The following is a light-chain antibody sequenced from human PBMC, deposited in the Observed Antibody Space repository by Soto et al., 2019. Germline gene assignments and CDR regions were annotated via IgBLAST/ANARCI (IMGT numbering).Light chain of an antibody. CDR1: QSISTW. J-gene: IGKJ1*01. Sequence: DIRMTQSPSTLSASVGDRVTITCRPSQSISTWLAWYQQKPGKAPKLLISKASTLESGVPSRFSGSGSGTEFTLTISSLQPDDFATYYCQQYDIYPKTFGQGTKVEI. V-gene: IGKV1-5*03. CDR3: QQYDIYPKT. CDR2: KAS.